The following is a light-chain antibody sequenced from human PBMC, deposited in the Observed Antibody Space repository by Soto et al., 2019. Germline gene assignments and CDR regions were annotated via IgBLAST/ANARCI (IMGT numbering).Light chain of an antibody. CDR2: GAS. Sequence: EIVLTQSPGTLSLFPGERATLSCRASQSISSSYLAWYQQKPGQAPRLLIYGASSRDTGIPDRFSGAGSATDFTLTISRLEPEDFAVYYCHQYGSAPAWTFGQGNKVEIK. V-gene: IGKV3-20*01. CDR1: QSISSSY. CDR3: HQYGSAPAWT. J-gene: IGKJ1*01.